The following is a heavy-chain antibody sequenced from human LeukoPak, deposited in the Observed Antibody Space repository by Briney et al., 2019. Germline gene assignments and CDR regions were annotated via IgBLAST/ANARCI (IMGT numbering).Heavy chain of an antibody. J-gene: IGHJ3*01. CDR2: CSSTSRDI. D-gene: IGHD7-27*01. CDR1: GFTFYSES. CDR3: ASGRYGDNPNAFDF. V-gene: IGHV3-48*01. Sequence: GGSLRLSSAAYGFTFYSESMNWVRQAPGKGLEWLSYCSSTSRDIRYAESLKGRFTVSRDNAKSSLYLQMNSLSAEDTAVYYCASGRYGDNPNAFDFWGQGTMVTVSS.